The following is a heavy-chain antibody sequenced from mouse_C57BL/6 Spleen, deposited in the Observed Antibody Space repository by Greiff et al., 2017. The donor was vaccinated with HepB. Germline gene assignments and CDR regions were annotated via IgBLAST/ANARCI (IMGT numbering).Heavy chain of an antibody. CDR1: GFNIKDDY. J-gene: IGHJ4*01. CDR3: TIRGYYAMDY. Sequence: EVQLQQSGAELVRPGASVKLSCTASGFNIKDDYMHWVKQRPEQGLEWIGWIDPENGDTEYASKFQGKATITADTSSNTAYPQLSSLTSEDTAVYYCTIRGYYAMDYWGQGTSVTVSS. V-gene: IGHV14-4*01. CDR2: IDPENGDT.